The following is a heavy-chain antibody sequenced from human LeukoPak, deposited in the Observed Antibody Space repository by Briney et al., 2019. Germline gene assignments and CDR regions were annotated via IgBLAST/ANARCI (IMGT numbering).Heavy chain of an antibody. CDR3: ARGVRLLEYFDY. Sequence: TPFPTRPFSWGSLSRGGYYLSWVRPPPRKGPGGVGYIYYSGSTYYNPSLKSRVTISVDTSKNQFSLKLSSVTAADTAVYYCARGVRLLEYFDYWGQGTLVTVSS. CDR2: IYYSGST. CDR1: WGSLSRGGYY. V-gene: IGHV4-30-4*01. D-gene: IGHD3-3*01. J-gene: IGHJ4*02.